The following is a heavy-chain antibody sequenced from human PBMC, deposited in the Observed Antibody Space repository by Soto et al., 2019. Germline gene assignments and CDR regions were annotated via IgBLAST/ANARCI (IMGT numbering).Heavy chain of an antibody. D-gene: IGHD6-19*01. CDR3: AKGGRQWLVTSDFNY. J-gene: IGHJ4*02. Sequence: SLRLSCAASGFTFDEYAMHWVRQAPGKGLEWVSGITWNSDNIGYVDSVKGRFTISRDSSKNTVSLEMTSLRAEDTAVYYCAKGGRQWLVTSDFNYWGQGALVTVSS. CDR1: GFTFDEYA. V-gene: IGHV3-9*01. CDR2: ITWNSDNI.